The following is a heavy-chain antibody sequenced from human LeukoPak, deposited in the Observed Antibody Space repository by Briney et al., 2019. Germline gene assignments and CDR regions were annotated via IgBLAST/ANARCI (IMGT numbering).Heavy chain of an antibody. D-gene: IGHD6-13*01. J-gene: IGHJ2*01. V-gene: IGHV1-46*01. CDR1: GYTFTRYN. CDR3: ARDRPPLGIAAAAPDPYWYFDL. CDR2: INPSGGST. Sequence: ASVKVSCKASGYTFTRYNMHWVRQAPGQGLEWMGVINPSGGSTSYAQKFQGRITMTRDTSTGTVYMELSSLRSEDTAVYYCARDRPPLGIAAAAPDPYWYFDLWGRGTLVTVSS.